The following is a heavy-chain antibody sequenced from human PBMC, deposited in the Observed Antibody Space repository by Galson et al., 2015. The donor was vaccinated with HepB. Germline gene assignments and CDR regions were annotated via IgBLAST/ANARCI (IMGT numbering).Heavy chain of an antibody. Sequence: SVKVSCKASGYTFTGYYMHWVRQAPGQGLEWMGWINPNSGGTNYAQKFQGRVTMTRDTSISTAYMELSRLRSDDTAVYYCAWLRGGVTTTPLPHYYYGMDVWGQGTTVTVSS. J-gene: IGHJ6*02. V-gene: IGHV1-2*02. D-gene: IGHD4-17*01. CDR2: INPNSGGT. CDR1: GYTFTGYY. CDR3: AWLRGGVTTTPLPHYYYGMDV.